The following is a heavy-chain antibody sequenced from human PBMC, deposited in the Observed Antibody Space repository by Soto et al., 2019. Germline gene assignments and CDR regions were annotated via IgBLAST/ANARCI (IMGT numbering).Heavy chain of an antibody. V-gene: IGHV1-18*01. J-gene: IGHJ6*02. CDR2: ISSYNGDT. CDR3: AREGVAPYYYYGMDV. D-gene: IGHD5-12*01. Sequence: QVQLVQSGAEVKKPGASVKVSCKASGYTFTRSGISWVRQAPGQGPEWMGWISSYNGDTNYAQTFQGRVTMTTDTSPSTADMELRSLRSDDTAVYYCAREGVAPYYYYGMDVWRQGTPVTVSS. CDR1: GYTFTRSG.